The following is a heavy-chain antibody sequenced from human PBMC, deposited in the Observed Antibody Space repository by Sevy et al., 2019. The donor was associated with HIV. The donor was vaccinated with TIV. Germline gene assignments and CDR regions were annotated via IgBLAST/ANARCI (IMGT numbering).Heavy chain of an antibody. CDR2: IFYDGNYK. V-gene: IGHV3-33*06. CDR1: GFTFSRNG. Sequence: GGSLRLYCAASGFTFSRNGMHWVRQAPGKGLEWVAGIFYDGNYKYYADSVKGRFSISRDNSENTLYVQMDSLRVEDTAVYYCAKESGSDWYFDYWGQGTLVTVSS. CDR3: AKESGSDWYFDY. J-gene: IGHJ4*02. D-gene: IGHD2-21*01.